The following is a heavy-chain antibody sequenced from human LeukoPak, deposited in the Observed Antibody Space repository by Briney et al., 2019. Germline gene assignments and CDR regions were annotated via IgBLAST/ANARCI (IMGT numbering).Heavy chain of an antibody. V-gene: IGHV3-13*01. CDR1: GFTLGSHD. D-gene: IGHD5-18*01. J-gene: IGHJ4*02. CDR2: VSSGFHA. CDR3: VREARGYHYTYFDY. Sequence: GGSLRLSRTASGFTLGSHDMHWVRHSPGQGLEWVAAVSSGFHAFFADSVQGRFTVSREDARNSLYLQMNSLRAGDTAVYYCVREARGYHYTYFDYWGQGTLVTVSS.